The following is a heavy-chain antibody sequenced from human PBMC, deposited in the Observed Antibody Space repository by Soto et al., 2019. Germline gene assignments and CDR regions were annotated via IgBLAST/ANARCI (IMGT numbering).Heavy chain of an antibody. CDR2: IYSGGST. V-gene: IGHV3-53*01. CDR1: GFTVSSNY. J-gene: IGHJ6*02. Sequence: GGSLRLSCAASGFTVSSNYMSWVRQAPGKGLEWVSVIYSGGSTYYADSVKGRFTISRDNSKNTLYLQMNSLRAEDTAVYYCASQRIAAAGPSYYYYGMDAWGQGTTVTVSS. CDR3: ASQRIAAAGPSYYYYGMDA. D-gene: IGHD6-13*01.